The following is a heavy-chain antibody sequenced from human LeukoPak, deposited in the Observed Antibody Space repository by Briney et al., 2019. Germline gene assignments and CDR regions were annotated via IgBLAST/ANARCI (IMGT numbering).Heavy chain of an antibody. CDR1: GYTLTELS. CDR3: ATAILQLVHPYCYYGMDV. CDR2: FYPEDGET. Sequence: ASAKVSCKVSGYTLTELSMHWVRQAPGKGLEWMGGFYPEDGETIYAQKFQGRVTMTEDTSTDTAYMELSSLRSEDTAVYYCATAILQLVHPYCYYGMDVWGQGTTVTVSS. V-gene: IGHV1-24*01. J-gene: IGHJ6*02. D-gene: IGHD6-13*01.